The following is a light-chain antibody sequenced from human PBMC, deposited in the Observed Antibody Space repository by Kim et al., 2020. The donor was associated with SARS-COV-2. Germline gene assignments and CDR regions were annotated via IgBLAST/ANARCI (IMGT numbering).Light chain of an antibody. CDR2: GAS. CDR1: QSIGKN. V-gene: IGKV3-15*01. Sequence: EIVMTQSPVTLSVSPGERATLSCRASQSIGKNLAWYQQKPGQAPRLLIHGASTRATGIPARFSAGGSGTEFTLTISSLQSEDFGVYYCQQYNIWPPLTFAGGTKVDIK. CDR3: QQYNIWPPLT. J-gene: IGKJ4*01.